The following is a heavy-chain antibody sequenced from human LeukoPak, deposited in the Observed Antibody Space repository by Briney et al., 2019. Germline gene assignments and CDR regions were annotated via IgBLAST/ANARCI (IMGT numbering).Heavy chain of an antibody. Sequence: GGSLRLSCAASGFTFSSYAMSWVRQAPGKGLEWVSAISGSGSSTYYADSVKGRFTISRDNSKNTLYLQMNSLRAEDTAVYYCAKVPLAASNTPSDYWGQGTLVTVSS. J-gene: IGHJ4*02. CDR1: GFTFSSYA. CDR2: ISGSGSST. V-gene: IGHV3-23*01. CDR3: AKVPLAASNTPSDY. D-gene: IGHD6-13*01.